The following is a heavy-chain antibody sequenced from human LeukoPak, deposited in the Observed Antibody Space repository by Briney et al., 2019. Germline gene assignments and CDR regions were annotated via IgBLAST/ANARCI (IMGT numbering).Heavy chain of an antibody. CDR1: GDSISSYY. CDR2: IYYSGST. Sequence: SETLSLTCTVSGDSISSYYWSWIRQPPGKGLEWIGYIYYSGSTNYNPSLRSRVIISVDTSKNQFSLKLTSVTAADTAVYYCARDPSGSYYAGSYNYYYGMDVWGQGTTVTVSS. D-gene: IGHD1-26*01. CDR3: ARDPSGSYYAGSYNYYYGMDV. J-gene: IGHJ6*02. V-gene: IGHV4-59*01.